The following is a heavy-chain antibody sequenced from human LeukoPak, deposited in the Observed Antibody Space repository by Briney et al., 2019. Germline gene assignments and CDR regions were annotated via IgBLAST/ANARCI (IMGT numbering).Heavy chain of an antibody. CDR2: INPNSGGT. Sequence: ASVKVSCKASGYTFTGYYMHWVRQAPGQGLEWMGWINPNSGGTNYAQKFQGRVTMTRDTSISTAYMELSRLRSDDTAVYYCARDSDYGSSSTDYWGQGTLVTVSS. D-gene: IGHD6-6*01. J-gene: IGHJ4*02. CDR3: ARDSDYGSSSTDY. V-gene: IGHV1-2*02. CDR1: GYTFTGYY.